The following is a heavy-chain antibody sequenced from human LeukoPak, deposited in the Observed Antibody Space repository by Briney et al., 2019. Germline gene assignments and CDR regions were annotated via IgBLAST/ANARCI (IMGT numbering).Heavy chain of an antibody. J-gene: IGHJ4*02. CDR2: LYYNGSS. V-gene: IGHV4-39*07. Sequence: KPSETLSLTCSVSGGSMSSSSYYWGWIRQPPGKGLEWIGSLYYNGSSYYNPSLKSRVSISQDTSNNQFSLKLSSVTAADTAVYYCAREGSRSITMVRGVPDYWGQGTLVTVSS. CDR3: AREGSRSITMVRGVPDY. D-gene: IGHD3-10*01. CDR1: GGSMSSSSYY.